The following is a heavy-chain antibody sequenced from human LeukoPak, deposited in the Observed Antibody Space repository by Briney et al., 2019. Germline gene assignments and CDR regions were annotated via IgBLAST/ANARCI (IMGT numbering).Heavy chain of an antibody. CDR2: IYYSGST. J-gene: IGHJ6*03. CDR3: ASNSGSYYPYYYYYYMDV. CDR1: GGSISSYY. D-gene: IGHD1-26*01. V-gene: IGHV4-59*08. Sequence: SETLTLTCTVSGGSISSYYWSWIRQPPGKGLEWIGYIYYSGSTNYNPSLKSRVTISVDTSKNQFSLKLSSVTAADTAVYYCASNSGSYYPYYYYYYMDVWGKGTTVTVSS.